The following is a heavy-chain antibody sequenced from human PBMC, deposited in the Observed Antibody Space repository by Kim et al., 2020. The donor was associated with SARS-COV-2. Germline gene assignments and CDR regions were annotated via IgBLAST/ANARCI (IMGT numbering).Heavy chain of an antibody. Sequence: ASVKVSCKASGYTFTSYGISWVRQAPGQGLEWMGWISAYNGNTNYAQKLQGRVTMTTDTSTSTAYMELRSLRSDDTAVYYCARARDYDFWSGYYDYYYYGMDVWGQGTTVTVSS. CDR1: GYTFTSYG. CDR3: ARARDYDFWSGYYDYYYYGMDV. V-gene: IGHV1-18*01. J-gene: IGHJ6*02. CDR2: ISAYNGNT. D-gene: IGHD3-3*01.